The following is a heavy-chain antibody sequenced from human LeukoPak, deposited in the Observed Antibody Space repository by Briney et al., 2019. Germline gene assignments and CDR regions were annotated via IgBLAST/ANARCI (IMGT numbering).Heavy chain of an antibody. J-gene: IGHJ4*02. V-gene: IGHV3-48*04. CDR3: VRGAASGVSRFDY. CDR2: ISSSGSTI. CDR1: GFTFSGYW. Sequence: GGSLRLSCVASGFTFSGYWMTWVRQAPGKGLDWVSYISSSGSTIYYADSVKGRFTISRDNAKNSLYLQINSLRVEDTAVYYCVRGAASGVSRFDYWGQGTLVTVSS. D-gene: IGHD6-13*01.